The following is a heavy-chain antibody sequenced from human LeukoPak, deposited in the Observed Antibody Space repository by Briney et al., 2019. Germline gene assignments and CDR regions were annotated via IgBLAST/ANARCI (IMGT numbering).Heavy chain of an antibody. CDR1: GGSFSGYY. CDR3: ARADCSSTSCYTGLVY. CDR2: INHSGST. D-gene: IGHD2-2*02. V-gene: IGHV4-34*01. Sequence: SETLSLTCAVYGGSFSGYYWSWIRQPPGKGLEWIGEINHSGSTNYNPSLKSRVTISVDTSKNQFSLKLSSVTAADTAVYYCARADCSSTSCYTGLVYWGQGTLVTVSS. J-gene: IGHJ4*02.